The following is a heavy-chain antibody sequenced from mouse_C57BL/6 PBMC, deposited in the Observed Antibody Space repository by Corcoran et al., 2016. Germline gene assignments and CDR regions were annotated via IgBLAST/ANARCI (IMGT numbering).Heavy chain of an antibody. D-gene: IGHD2-10*01. CDR1: GYSITSGYY. V-gene: IGHV3-6*01. CDR3: ARDPGLLYAMDY. J-gene: IGHJ4*01. Sequence: DVQLQESGPGLVKPSQSLSLTCSVTGYSITSGYYWNWIRQFPGNKLEWMGYISYDGSNNYNPSLKNRISITRDTSKNQFFLKLNSVTTEDTATYYCARDPGLLYAMDYWGQGTSVTVSS. CDR2: ISYDGSN.